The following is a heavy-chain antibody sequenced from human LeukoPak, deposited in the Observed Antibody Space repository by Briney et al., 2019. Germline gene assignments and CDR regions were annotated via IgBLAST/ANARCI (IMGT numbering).Heavy chain of an antibody. CDR1: GGTFSTYA. Sequence: SVKVSCKASGGTFSTYAISWVRQAPGQGLEWMGGIIPLYGTVNNTQKFQGRVTFTTDESTSTAYMELYSLRSEDTAVYYCARTATGTDVFDYWGQGTLVTVSS. V-gene: IGHV1-69*05. J-gene: IGHJ4*02. CDR3: ARTATGTDVFDY. CDR2: IIPLYGTV. D-gene: IGHD1-1*01.